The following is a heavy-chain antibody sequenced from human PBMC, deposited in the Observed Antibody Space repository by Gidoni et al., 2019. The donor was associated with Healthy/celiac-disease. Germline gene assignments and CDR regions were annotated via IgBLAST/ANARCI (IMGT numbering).Heavy chain of an antibody. CDR3: ARSPGYRYCRSTSCYSYYYYGMDV. J-gene: IGHJ6*02. Sequence: QVQLQQWGAGLLKPSETLSLTCAVYGGSLSGYYWSWIRQPPGKGLEWIGEINHSGSTNYNPSLKSRVPISVDTSTNQFSLKLSSVTAADTAVYYCARSPGYRYCRSTSCYSYYYYGMDVWGQGTTVTVSS. CDR1: GGSLSGYY. CDR2: INHSGST. D-gene: IGHD2-2*01. V-gene: IGHV4-34*01.